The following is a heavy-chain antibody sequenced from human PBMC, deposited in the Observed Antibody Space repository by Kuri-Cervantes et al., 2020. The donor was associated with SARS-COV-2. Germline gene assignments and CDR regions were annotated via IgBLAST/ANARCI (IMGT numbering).Heavy chain of an antibody. Sequence: GESLKISCAASGFIFSSYSMNWVRQAPGKGPEWVSYTSSSSSIYYADSVKGRFTISRDNAKNSLYLQMNSLRAEDTAVYYCARETILPPDYYGMDVWGQGTTVTVSS. CDR3: ARETILPPDYYGMDV. V-gene: IGHV3-48*04. D-gene: IGHD1-1*01. CDR1: GFIFSSYS. CDR2: TSSSSSI. J-gene: IGHJ6*02.